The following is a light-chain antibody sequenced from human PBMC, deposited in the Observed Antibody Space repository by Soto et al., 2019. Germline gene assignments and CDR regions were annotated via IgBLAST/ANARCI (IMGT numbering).Light chain of an antibody. Sequence: EIVLTQSPGTLSLSPGERATLSCRASQSVSSSYLAWYQQKPGQAPRLLMYGASSRATGIPDRFSGSGSGTDFTLTISRLEPEDFAVYYCQQYGSSPVEFGQGTKVDIK. CDR2: GAS. V-gene: IGKV3-20*01. CDR3: QQYGSSPVE. CDR1: QSVSSSY. J-gene: IGKJ1*01.